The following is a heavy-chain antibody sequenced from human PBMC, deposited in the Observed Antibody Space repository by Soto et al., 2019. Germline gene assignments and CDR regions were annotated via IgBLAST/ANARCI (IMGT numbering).Heavy chain of an antibody. V-gene: IGHV3-9*01. CDR3: AKSPSYYGDFDY. CDR1: GFTFDDYA. CDR2: ISWNSGSI. Sequence: EVQLVESGGGLVQPGRSLRLSCAASGFTFDDYAMHWVRQAPGKGLEWVPGISWNSGSIGYADSVKGRFTISRDNAKNSLYLQMNSLRAEDTALYYCAKSPSYYGDFDYWGQGTLVTVSS. J-gene: IGHJ4*02. D-gene: IGHD4-17*01.